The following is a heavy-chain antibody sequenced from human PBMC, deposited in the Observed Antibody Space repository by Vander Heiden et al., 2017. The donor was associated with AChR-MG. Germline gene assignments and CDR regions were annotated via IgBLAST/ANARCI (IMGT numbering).Heavy chain of an antibody. CDR2: IRSKAYGGTT. J-gene: IGHJ4*02. CDR3: TRGRRFLEWLLVY. CDR1: GFTFGDYA. Sequence: EVQLVESGGGLVQPGRSLRLSCTASGFTFGDYAMSWVRQAPGKGLEWVGFIRSKAYGGTTEYAASVKGRFTISRDDSKSIAYLQMNSLKTEDTAVYYCTRGRRFLEWLLVYWGQGTLVTVSS. D-gene: IGHD3-3*01. V-gene: IGHV3-49*04.